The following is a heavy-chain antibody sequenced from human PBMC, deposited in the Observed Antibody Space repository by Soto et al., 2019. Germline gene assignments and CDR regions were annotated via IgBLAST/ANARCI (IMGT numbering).Heavy chain of an antibody. CDR3: AGRPLDYYYSSGGVANYFFYGMDV. J-gene: IGHJ6*02. CDR2: IIPIFGTA. CDR1: GGTFSSYA. V-gene: IGHV1-69*06. D-gene: IGHD3-22*01. Sequence: ASVKVSCKASGGTFSSYAISWVRQAPGQGLEWMGGIIPIFGTANYAQKFQGRVTITADKSTSTAYMELSSLRSEDTAVYYCAGRPLDYYYSSGGVANYFFYGMDVWGQGPTVTVSS.